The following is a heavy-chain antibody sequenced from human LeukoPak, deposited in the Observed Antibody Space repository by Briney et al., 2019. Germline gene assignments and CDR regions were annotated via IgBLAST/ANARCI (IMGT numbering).Heavy chain of an antibody. V-gene: IGHV3-73*01. Sequence: GGSLRLSCAASGFTFSGSAMHWVRQASGKGLEWVGRIRSKANSCATAYAASVKGRFTISRDDSKNTAYLQMNSLKTEDTAVYYCIRVTSIFDYWGQGTLVTVSS. J-gene: IGHJ4*02. CDR2: IRSKANSCAT. CDR1: GFTFSGSA. CDR3: IRVTSIFDY.